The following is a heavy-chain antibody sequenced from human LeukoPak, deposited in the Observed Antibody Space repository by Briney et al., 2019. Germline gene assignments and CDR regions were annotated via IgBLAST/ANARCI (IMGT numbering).Heavy chain of an antibody. J-gene: IGHJ5*02. CDR2: IYYSGST. CDR3: ARARDGHINNWFDP. D-gene: IGHD5-24*01. Sequence: PSETLSLTCTVSGGSINSYYWSWIRQPPGKGLEWIGYIYYSGSTNYNTSLKSRVTISVDTSKNQFSLKMSSVTAADTAVYYCARARDGHINNWFDPWGQGTLVTVSS. CDR1: GGSINSYY. V-gene: IGHV4-59*01.